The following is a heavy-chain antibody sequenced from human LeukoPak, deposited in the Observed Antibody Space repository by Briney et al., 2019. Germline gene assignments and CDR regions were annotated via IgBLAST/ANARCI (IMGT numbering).Heavy chain of an antibody. CDR2: IYYSGST. D-gene: IGHD2-2*01. CDR3: AGVIGVVVPAAISPPINYYYGMDV. V-gene: IGHV4-59*01. CDR1: GGSISSYY. Sequence: SETLSLTCTVSGGSISSYYWSWIRQPPGKGLEWIGYIYYSGSTNYNPSLKSRVTISVDTSKNQFSLRLSSVTAADTAVYYCAGVIGVVVPAAISPPINYYYGMDVWGQGTTVTVSS. J-gene: IGHJ6*02.